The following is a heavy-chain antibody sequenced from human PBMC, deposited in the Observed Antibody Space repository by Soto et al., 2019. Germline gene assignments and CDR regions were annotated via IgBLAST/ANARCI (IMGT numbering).Heavy chain of an antibody. CDR3: ARDISEGFY. D-gene: IGHD3-3*02. Sequence: GGSLRLSCAASGFTFSSYTMNWVRQAPGKGLEWVSSISSTSNYIYYADSVKGRFAISRDNAKNSLYLQMNSLRAEDTAVYYCARDISEGFYWGQGTLVTVSS. V-gene: IGHV3-21*01. CDR1: GFTFSSYT. CDR2: ISSTSNYI. J-gene: IGHJ4*02.